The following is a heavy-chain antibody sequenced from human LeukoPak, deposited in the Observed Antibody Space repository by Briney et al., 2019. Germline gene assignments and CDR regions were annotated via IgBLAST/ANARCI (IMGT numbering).Heavy chain of an antibody. Sequence: GASVKVSCKASGYTFTGYYMHWVRQAPGQGLEWMGWINPNSGGTNYAQKFQGRVTMTRDTSISTAYMELSRLRSDDTAVYYCASQYSSSGPYYYMDVWGKGTTVTVSS. CDR1: GYTFTGYY. J-gene: IGHJ6*03. CDR3: ASQYSSSGPYYYMDV. D-gene: IGHD6-6*01. V-gene: IGHV1-2*02. CDR2: INPNSGGT.